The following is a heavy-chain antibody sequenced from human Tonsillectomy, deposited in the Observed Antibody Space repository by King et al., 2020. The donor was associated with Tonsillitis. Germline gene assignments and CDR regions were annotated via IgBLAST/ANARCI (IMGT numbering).Heavy chain of an antibody. CDR3: VRTSRDYGGNTNSFYF. V-gene: IGHV4-38-2*01. J-gene: IGHJ3*01. CDR1: GYSISSGYY. Sequence: QLQESGPGLVKPSETLSLTCDVSGYSISSGYYWGWIRQPPGKGLEYIGNMFHTGSSSFNPSLKSRVTISVDRSKNQFSLRLSSVTASDTAVYYCVRTSRDYGGNTNSFYFWGQGTMVTVSS. CDR2: MFHTGSS. D-gene: IGHD4-23*01.